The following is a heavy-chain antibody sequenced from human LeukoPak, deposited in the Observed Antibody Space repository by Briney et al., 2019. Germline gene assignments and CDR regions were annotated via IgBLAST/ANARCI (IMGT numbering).Heavy chain of an antibody. CDR1: GYIFTSYN. V-gene: IGHV1-46*01. J-gene: IGHJ4*02. Sequence: ASVKVSCKASGYIFTSYNMNWVRQAPGQGLEWMGIINPSGGTTNYAQKFQGRVTMTRDTSTSTGYMELSSLRSEDTAVYYCARFAVHRRLTVVGQFGLDYWGQGTLVTVSS. CDR3: ARFAVHRRLTVVGQFGLDY. CDR2: INPSGGTT. D-gene: IGHD6-19*01.